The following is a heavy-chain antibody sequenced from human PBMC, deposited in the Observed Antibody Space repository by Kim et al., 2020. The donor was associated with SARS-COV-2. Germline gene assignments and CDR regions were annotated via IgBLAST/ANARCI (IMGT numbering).Heavy chain of an antibody. Sequence: SETLSLTCTVSGGSISSYYWSWIRQPPGQGLEWIGHVYYTGTTYYNTSLKSRVTISVGTSENHFSLRLTSVTAADTAVYYCARFTPYSAAWYLDHWGQGVLVTVSS. CDR2: VYYTGTT. CDR3: ARFTPYSAAWYLDH. D-gene: IGHD5-12*01. J-gene: IGHJ4*02. CDR1: GGSISSYY. V-gene: IGHV4-59*13.